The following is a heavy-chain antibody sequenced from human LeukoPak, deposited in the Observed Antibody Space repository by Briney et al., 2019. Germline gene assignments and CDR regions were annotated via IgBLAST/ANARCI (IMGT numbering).Heavy chain of an antibody. V-gene: IGHV4-4*07. CDR3: ARGIADLYSLDA. D-gene: IGHD2-21*01. CDR1: VGSINFYY. Sequence: PSETLSLSCTVSVGSINFYYWRWIRQPAGKGLEWIGRIYSTGSTNYSPSLKSRVTMSVDKSKNQFSLNLSSVTAADTAVYYCARGIADLYSLDAWWQGTLVTVSS. J-gene: IGHJ5*02. CDR2: IYSTGST.